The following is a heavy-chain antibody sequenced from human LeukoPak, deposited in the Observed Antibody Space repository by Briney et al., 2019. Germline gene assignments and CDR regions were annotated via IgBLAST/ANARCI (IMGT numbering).Heavy chain of an antibody. CDR3: ASGDVMGGRYSSSSDLEN. CDR2: IYYSGST. CDR1: GGSISSSSYY. D-gene: IGHD6-6*01. V-gene: IGHV4-39*07. Sequence: SETLSLTCTVSGGSISSSSYYWGWIRQPPGKGLEWIGSIYYSGSTYYNPSLKSRVTISVDTSKNQFSLKLSSVTAADTAVYYCASGDVMGGRYSSSSDLENWGQGTLVTVSS. J-gene: IGHJ4*02.